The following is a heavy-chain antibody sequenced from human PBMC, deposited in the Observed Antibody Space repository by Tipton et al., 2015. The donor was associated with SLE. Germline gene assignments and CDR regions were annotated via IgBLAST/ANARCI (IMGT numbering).Heavy chain of an antibody. J-gene: IGHJ4*02. V-gene: IGHV4-4*07. D-gene: IGHD1-26*01. CDR2: IHSSGST. Sequence: TLSLTCTVSGGAISTFYWSWIRQSAGKGLEWIGQIHSSGSTSYNPSLKSRVSISVDMSKSQVSLKLSSVTAADTALYYCARHFSGSYSFDYWGQGKLVTVSS. CDR1: GGAISTFY. CDR3: ARHFSGSYSFDY.